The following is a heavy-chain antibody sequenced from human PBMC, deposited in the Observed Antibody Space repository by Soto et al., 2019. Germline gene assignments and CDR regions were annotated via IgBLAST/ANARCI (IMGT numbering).Heavy chain of an antibody. V-gene: IGHV3-30*18. D-gene: IGHD5-12*01. CDR3: AKDRLVATTSFYFYSMDV. Sequence: QVQLVESGGGVVQPGRSLRLSCAASGFTFSTYGMHWVRQAPGKGLEGVATISYDGSNTYYADSANGRFTISRDNSQTTLYLQINSLRAEDTSVYSCAKDRLVATTSFYFYSMDVWGQGTTVTVSS. CDR2: ISYDGSNT. CDR1: GFTFSTYG. J-gene: IGHJ6*02.